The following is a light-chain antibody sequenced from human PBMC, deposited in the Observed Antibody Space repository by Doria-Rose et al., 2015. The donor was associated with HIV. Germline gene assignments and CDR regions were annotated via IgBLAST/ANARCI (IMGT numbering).Light chain of an antibody. CDR2: DGS. Sequence: EIVMTQSPGTLSLSPGERATLSCRASQSFSSTYLAWYQQNPGQAPSLLIYDGSTSATGIPDRFSASGSGTDFTLAINRLEPEDFALYYCHQYGTSWTFGQGTKVE. CDR3: HQYGTSWT. CDR1: QSFSSTY. J-gene: IGKJ1*01. V-gene: IGKV3-20*01.